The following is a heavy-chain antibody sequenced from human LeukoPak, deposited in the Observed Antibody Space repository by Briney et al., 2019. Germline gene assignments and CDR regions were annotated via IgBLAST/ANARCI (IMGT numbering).Heavy chain of an antibody. V-gene: IGHV3-23*01. Sequence: PGGSLRLSRAASGFTFSSYAMSWVRQAPGKGLEWVSAISGSGGSTYYADSVKGRFTISRDNSKNTLYLQMNSLRAEDTAVYYCAKDLDFWSGYYSSAFDIWGQGTMVTVSS. D-gene: IGHD3-3*01. CDR1: GFTFSSYA. CDR3: AKDLDFWSGYYSSAFDI. J-gene: IGHJ3*02. CDR2: ISGSGGST.